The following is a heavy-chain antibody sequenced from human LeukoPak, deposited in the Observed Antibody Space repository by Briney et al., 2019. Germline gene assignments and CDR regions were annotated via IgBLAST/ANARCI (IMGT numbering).Heavy chain of an antibody. V-gene: IGHV1-69*05. CDR1: GGTFSSYA. CDR2: IIPIFGTA. CDR3: ARDRLYYGSGSYDY. Sequence: SVKVSCKASGGTFSSYAISWVRQAPGQGLEWMGRIIPIFGTANHAQKFQGRVTITTDESTSTAYMELSSLRSEDTAVYYCARDRLYYGSGSYDYWGQGTLVTVSS. J-gene: IGHJ4*02. D-gene: IGHD3-10*01.